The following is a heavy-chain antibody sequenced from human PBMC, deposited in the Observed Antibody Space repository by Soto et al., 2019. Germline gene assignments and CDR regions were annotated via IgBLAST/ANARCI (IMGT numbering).Heavy chain of an antibody. V-gene: IGHV1-69*13. CDR1: GGTFSSYA. J-gene: IGHJ6*02. Sequence: SVKVSCKASGGTFSSYAISWVRQAPGQGLEWMGGIIPIFGTANYAQKFQGRVTITADESTSTAYMELSSLRPEDTAVYYCARGQITFGGVIAQTVIHYYYYGMDVWGQGTTVTVSS. D-gene: IGHD3-16*02. CDR2: IIPIFGTA. CDR3: ARGQITFGGVIAQTVIHYYYYGMDV.